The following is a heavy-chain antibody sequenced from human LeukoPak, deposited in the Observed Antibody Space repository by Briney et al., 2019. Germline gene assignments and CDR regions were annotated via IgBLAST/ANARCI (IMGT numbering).Heavy chain of an antibody. CDR1: GFTFSSYA. CDR3: AKDPDYDILTGYHRGFDP. D-gene: IGHD3-9*01. V-gene: IGHV3-23*01. Sequence: QPGASLRLSCAASGFTFSSYAMSWVRQAPGKGLEWVSAISGSGGSTYYADSVKGRFTISRDNSKNTLYLQTNSLRAEDTAVYYCAKDPDYDILTGYHRGFDPWGQGTLVTVSS. J-gene: IGHJ5*02. CDR2: ISGSGGST.